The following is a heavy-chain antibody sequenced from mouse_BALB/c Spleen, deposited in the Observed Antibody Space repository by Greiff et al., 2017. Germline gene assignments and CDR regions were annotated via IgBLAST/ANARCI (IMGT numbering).Heavy chain of an antibody. CDR3: ARDGLYGNYGAMDY. J-gene: IGHJ4*01. Sequence: EVNVVESGGGLVKPGGSLKLSCAASGFTFSDYYMYWVRQTPEKRLEWVATISDGGSYTYYPDSVKGRFTISRDNAKNNLYLQMSSLKSEDTAMYYCARDGLYGNYGAMDYWGQGTSVTVSS. D-gene: IGHD2-1*01. CDR1: GFTFSDYY. CDR2: ISDGGSYT. V-gene: IGHV5-4*02.